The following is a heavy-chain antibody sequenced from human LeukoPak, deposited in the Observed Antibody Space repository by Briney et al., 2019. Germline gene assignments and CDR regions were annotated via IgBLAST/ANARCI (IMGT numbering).Heavy chain of an antibody. Sequence: GGSLRLSCAASGFTFSTYSMTWVRQAPGKGLEWVSSISSSSSYIYYADSVKGRFTISRDNAKSSLYLQMSSLRAEDSAVYYCARGPPLDPWGQGTLVTVS. CDR1: GFTFSTYS. CDR3: ARGPPLDP. CDR2: ISSSSSYI. V-gene: IGHV3-21*01. J-gene: IGHJ5*02.